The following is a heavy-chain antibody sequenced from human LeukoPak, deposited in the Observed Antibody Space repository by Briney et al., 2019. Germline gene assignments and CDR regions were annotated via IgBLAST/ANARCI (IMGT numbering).Heavy chain of an antibody. CDR1: GFTFSSYA. D-gene: IGHD3-16*01. Sequence: GRSLRLSCAASGFTFSSYAMHWVRQAPGKGLEWVAVISYDGSNKYYADSVKGRFTISRDNSKNTLYLQMNSLRAEDTAVYYCAGDPMGDLGIGFDIWGQGTLVTVSS. CDR3: AGDPMGDLGIGFDI. V-gene: IGHV3-30-3*01. CDR2: ISYDGSNK. J-gene: IGHJ3*02.